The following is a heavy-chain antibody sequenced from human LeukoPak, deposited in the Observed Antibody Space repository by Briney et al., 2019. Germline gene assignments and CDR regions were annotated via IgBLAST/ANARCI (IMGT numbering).Heavy chain of an antibody. Sequence: SETLSLTCSVSGGSISSYYWSWIRQPPGKGLEWIAYIYYSGSTNYNPSLKSRVTISVDTSKNQFSLELSSVTPADTAVYYCARGPTRYYFDYWGQGTLVTVSS. CDR1: GGSISSYY. CDR2: IYYSGST. CDR3: ARGPTRYYFDY. J-gene: IGHJ4*02. V-gene: IGHV4-59*01.